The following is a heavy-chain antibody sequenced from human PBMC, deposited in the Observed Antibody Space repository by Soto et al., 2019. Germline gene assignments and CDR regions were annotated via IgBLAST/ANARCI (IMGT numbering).Heavy chain of an antibody. CDR3: AREWNYYFDY. CDR1: GFTFSSYA. CDR2: ISYDGSNK. J-gene: IGHJ4*02. D-gene: IGHD1-7*01. V-gene: IGHV3-30-3*01. Sequence: GGSLRLSCAASGFTFSSYAMHWVRQAPGKGLEWVAVISYDGSNKYYADSVKGRFTISRDDSKNTLYLQMNSLRAEDTAVYYCAREWNYYFDYWGQGTLVTVSS.